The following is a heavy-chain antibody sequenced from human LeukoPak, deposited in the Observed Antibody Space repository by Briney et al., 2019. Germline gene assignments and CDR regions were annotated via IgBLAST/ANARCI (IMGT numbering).Heavy chain of an antibody. CDR2: VSTYNGNT. D-gene: IGHD2-2*01. Sequence: ASVKVSCKASGYNFISYGVSWVRQAPGQGLEWMGWVSTYNGNTNYAQNLQYRVTMTTDPATSTAYMELTNLRSGDTAVYYCARSGYCSSSSCYRESDGLDFWGLGTMVTVSS. CDR1: GYNFISYG. V-gene: IGHV1-18*01. CDR3: ARSGYCSSSSCYRESDGLDF. J-gene: IGHJ3*01.